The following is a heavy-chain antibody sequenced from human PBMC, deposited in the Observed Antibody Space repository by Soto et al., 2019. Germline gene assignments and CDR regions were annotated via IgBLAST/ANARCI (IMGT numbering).Heavy chain of an antibody. CDR1: GGTFSSYA. D-gene: IGHD2-21*02. V-gene: IGHV1-69*13. CDR2: IIPIFGTA. J-gene: IGHJ6*02. Sequence: ASVKVSCKASGGTFSSYAISWVRQAPGQGLEWMGGIIPIFGTANYAQKFQGRVTITADESTSTAYMELSSLRSEDTAVYYCARDMRHIVVVTAIQPPTYYYYGMDVWGQGTTVTVSS. CDR3: ARDMRHIVVVTAIQPPTYYYYGMDV.